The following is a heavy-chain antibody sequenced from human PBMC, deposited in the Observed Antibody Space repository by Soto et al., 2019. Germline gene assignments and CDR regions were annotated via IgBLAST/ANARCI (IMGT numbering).Heavy chain of an antibody. D-gene: IGHD1-26*01. V-gene: IGHV3-66*01. CDR2: IYMGGST. J-gene: IGHJ3*02. CDR1: GFTVSSNF. CDR3: TRVPEQSRDVGDPFDI. Sequence: EVQLVESGGGLVQPGGSLRLSCAASGFTVSSNFMTWVRQPPGKGLEWVSAIYMGGSTYYANSVKGRFTISRDNSKNTLYLQMNSLRAEDTAVYYCTRVPEQSRDVGDPFDIWGQGTMVTVSS.